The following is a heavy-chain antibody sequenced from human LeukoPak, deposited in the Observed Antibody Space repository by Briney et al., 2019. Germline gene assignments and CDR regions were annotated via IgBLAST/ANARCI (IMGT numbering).Heavy chain of an antibody. D-gene: IGHD6-19*01. Sequence: GRSLRPSCAASGFTFSSYAMHWVRQAPGKGLEWVAVISYDGSNKYFADSVKGRFTISRDNSKNTLYLQMNSLRAEDTAVYYCARDLLRRVAVAGTHGWFDPWGQGTLVTVSS. V-gene: IGHV3-30-3*01. CDR1: GFTFSSYA. CDR3: ARDLLRRVAVAGTHGWFDP. J-gene: IGHJ5*02. CDR2: ISYDGSNK.